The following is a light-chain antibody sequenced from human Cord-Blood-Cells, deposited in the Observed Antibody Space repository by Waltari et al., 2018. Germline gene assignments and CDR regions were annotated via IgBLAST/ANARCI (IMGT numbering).Light chain of an antibody. CDR1: QSVSSY. Sequence: EIVLTQSPATLSLSPGDEANLPCRASQSVSSYLAWYQQKPGQAPRLLIYDASNRATGIPARFSGSASGTDFTLTISSLEPEDFAVYYCQQRSNWLTFGGGTKVEMK. CDR2: DAS. J-gene: IGKJ4*01. CDR3: QQRSNWLT. V-gene: IGKV3-11*01.